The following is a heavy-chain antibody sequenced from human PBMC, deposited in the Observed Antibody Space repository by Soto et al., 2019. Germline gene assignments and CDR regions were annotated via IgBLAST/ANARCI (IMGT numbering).Heavy chain of an antibody. CDR3: ASGTMVRGASGGYNWFDP. V-gene: IGHV4-30-2*01. CDR2: IYHSGST. J-gene: IGHJ5*02. D-gene: IGHD3-10*01. Sequence: SETLSLTCAVSGGSISSGGYSWSWIRQPPGKGLEWIGYIYHSGSTYYNPSLKSRVTISVDRSKNQFSLKLSSVTAAETAVYYCASGTMVRGASGGYNWFDPWGQGTLVTVSS. CDR1: GGSISSGGYS.